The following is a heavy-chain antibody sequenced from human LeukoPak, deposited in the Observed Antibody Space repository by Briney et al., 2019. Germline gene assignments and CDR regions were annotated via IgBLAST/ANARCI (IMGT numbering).Heavy chain of an antibody. D-gene: IGHD5-18*01. CDR3: AREKYTYGRGFYFDY. J-gene: IGHJ4*02. CDR1: GYTFISYG. Sequence: ASVKVSCKASGYTFISYGISWVRQVPGQGLEWMGWISANNGNTNYAQKVQGRVTMTTDTSTSTAYMDLRSLRSDDTAVYYCAREKYTYGRGFYFDYWGQGTLVTVSS. V-gene: IGHV1-18*01. CDR2: ISANNGNT.